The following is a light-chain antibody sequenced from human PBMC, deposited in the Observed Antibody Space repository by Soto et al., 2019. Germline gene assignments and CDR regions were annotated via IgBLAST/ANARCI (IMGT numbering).Light chain of an antibody. V-gene: IGKV1-39*01. CDR2: AAS. CDR3: QQSYSTPYT. J-gene: IGKJ2*01. Sequence: DIQMTQSPSYLSASVGDRVTITCRASQSISSYLNWYQQKPGKAPKLLIYAASSLESGVPSRVSGSGSGTDFTLTISSLQPEDFATYYCQQSYSTPYTFGQGTKVDIK. CDR1: QSISSY.